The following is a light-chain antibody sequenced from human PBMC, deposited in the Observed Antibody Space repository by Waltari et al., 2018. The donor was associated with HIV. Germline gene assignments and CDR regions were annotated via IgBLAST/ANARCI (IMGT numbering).Light chain of an antibody. V-gene: IGLV1-44*01. Sequence: QSVLTQPPSASGTPGQGVTISCSGSTSNIGQNTVNWYQQFPGTAPKLLIYSNNQRPSGVPDRFSGSKSGTSASLAITGLQSEDDTDYHCAAWDDSLNAVVFGGGTKLTVL. J-gene: IGLJ2*01. CDR1: TSNIGQNT. CDR3: AAWDDSLNAVV. CDR2: SNN.